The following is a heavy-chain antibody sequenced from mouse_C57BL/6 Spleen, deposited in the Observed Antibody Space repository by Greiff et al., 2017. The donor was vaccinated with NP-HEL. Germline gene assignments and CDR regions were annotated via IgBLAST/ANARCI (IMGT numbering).Heavy chain of an antibody. CDR3: TRDGYYPDARDY. V-gene: IGHV5-9-1*02. D-gene: IGHD2-3*01. CDR1: GFSFSSYA. Sequence: DVQLVESGAGLVQPGGSLKLSCAVSGFSFSSYAMSWVRLTPDKRLEWVAYISSGGDYIYYADTVKGRFTISRDNARNTLYLQMSSLNTEDTAMYYCTRDGYYPDARDYWGQGTSVTVSS. J-gene: IGHJ4*01. CDR2: ISSGGDYI.